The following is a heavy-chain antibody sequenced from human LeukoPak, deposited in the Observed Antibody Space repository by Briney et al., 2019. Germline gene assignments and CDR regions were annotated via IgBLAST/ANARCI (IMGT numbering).Heavy chain of an antibody. CDR2: FFHSGIT. V-gene: IGHV4-38-2*02. CDR3: AVSIMITFGGAEPTDAFDI. CDR1: GYSISSGYY. J-gene: IGHJ3*02. Sequence: KSSETLSLTCTVSGYSISSGYYWGWIRQPPGKGLEWIGSFFHSGITYYNLSLKSRVTIPVDTSKNQFSLRLSSVTAADTAVYYCAVSIMITFGGAEPTDAFDIWGQGTMVTVFS. D-gene: IGHD3-16*01.